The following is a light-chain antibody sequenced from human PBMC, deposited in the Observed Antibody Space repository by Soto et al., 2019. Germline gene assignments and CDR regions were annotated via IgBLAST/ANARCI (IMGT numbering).Light chain of an antibody. V-gene: IGKV2-30*02. Sequence: DVVMTQSPLSLPVTLGQPASISCRSSQSLIHSDGNTYLSWFQQRPGQSPRRLIYEVSDRDSGVPARFSGSGSGSDFTLKISRVEAEDVGVYYCMHARPWPWTFGQGTEVEIK. J-gene: IGKJ1*01. CDR3: MHARPWPWT. CDR2: EVS. CDR1: QSLIHSDGNTY.